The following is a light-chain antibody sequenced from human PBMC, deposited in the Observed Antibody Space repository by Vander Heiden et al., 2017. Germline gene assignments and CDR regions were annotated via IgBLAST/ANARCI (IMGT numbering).Light chain of an antibody. CDR2: AAS. J-gene: IGKJ3*01. Sequence: DIQMTHSPSSLSASVGDRVTIPCRASQSISDYLNWYQQKPGKAPNLLIYAASSLRSGVPSRFSGSGSGTDFALTISSLQPEDFATYYCQQSYSSPFTFGPGTKVDIK. V-gene: IGKV1-39*01. CDR3: QQSYSSPFT. CDR1: QSISDY.